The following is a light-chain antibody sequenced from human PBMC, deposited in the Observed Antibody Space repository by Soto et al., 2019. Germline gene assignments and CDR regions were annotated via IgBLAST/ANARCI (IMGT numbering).Light chain of an antibody. CDR3: QQYNNWPPVT. Sequence: EIVMTQSPATLSVSPGERATLSCRASQSVSSNLAWYQQKPGQAPRLLIYGASTRATGIPARFSGSGSGTEFSLTISSLQSEDFALYFCQQYNNWPPVTFGQGTKVEIK. CDR2: GAS. CDR1: QSVSSN. J-gene: IGKJ1*01. V-gene: IGKV3-15*01.